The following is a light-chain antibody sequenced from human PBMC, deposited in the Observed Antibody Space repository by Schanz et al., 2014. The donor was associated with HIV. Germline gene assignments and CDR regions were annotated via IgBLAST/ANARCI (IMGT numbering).Light chain of an antibody. CDR1: SGDVGRYDY. CDR2: DVT. CDR3: SSYTSSSTDVV. J-gene: IGLJ2*01. Sequence: QSVLTQPASVSGSLGQSITISCTGTSGDVGRYDYVSWYQQHPGQAPKLLIYDVTYRPSGISNRFSGSKSGYTASLTISGLQAEDEADYYCSSYTSSSTDVVFGGGTKLTVL. V-gene: IGLV2-14*03.